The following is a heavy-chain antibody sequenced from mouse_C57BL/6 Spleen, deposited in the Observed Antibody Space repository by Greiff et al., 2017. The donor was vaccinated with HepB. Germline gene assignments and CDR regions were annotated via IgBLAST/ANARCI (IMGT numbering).Heavy chain of an antibody. CDR2: ISSGSSTI. J-gene: IGHJ3*01. CDR1: GFTFSDYG. V-gene: IGHV5-17*01. CDR3: ARPDYYGSSYGWFAY. Sequence: EVKLVESGGGLVKPGGSLKLSCAASGFTFSDYGMHWVRQAPEKGLEWVAYISSGSSTIYYADTVKGRFTISRDNAKNTLFLQMTSLRSEDTAMYYCARPDYYGSSYGWFAYWGQGTLVTVSA. D-gene: IGHD1-1*01.